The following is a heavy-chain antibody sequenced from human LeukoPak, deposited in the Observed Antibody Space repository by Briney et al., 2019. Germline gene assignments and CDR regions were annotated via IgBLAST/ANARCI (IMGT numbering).Heavy chain of an antibody. Sequence: ASVKVSCKTSGGTFSSHALSWVRQAPGQGLEWMGEIIPILGTVNYAQKFQGRVTITADESTSTAYMELRSLISDDTAVYYRARAQSSRWPPAPIDYWGQGTLVTVSS. CDR3: ARAQSSRWPPAPIDY. CDR2: IIPILGTV. CDR1: GGTFSSHA. V-gene: IGHV1-69*13. J-gene: IGHJ4*02. D-gene: IGHD6-13*01.